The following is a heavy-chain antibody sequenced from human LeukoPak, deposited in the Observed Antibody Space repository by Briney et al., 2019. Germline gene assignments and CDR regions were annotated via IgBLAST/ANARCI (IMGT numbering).Heavy chain of an antibody. Sequence: GGSLRLSCAASGFTFSTYAMSWVRQAPGKGLEWVSAISDRGGSTYYADSVKGRFTISRDNSKNTLYLQMNSLRAEDTAVYYCAREGYGYNPPLEYWGQGTLVTVSS. V-gene: IGHV3-23*01. D-gene: IGHD5-24*01. CDR2: ISDRGGST. CDR1: GFTFSTYA. J-gene: IGHJ4*02. CDR3: AREGYGYNPPLEY.